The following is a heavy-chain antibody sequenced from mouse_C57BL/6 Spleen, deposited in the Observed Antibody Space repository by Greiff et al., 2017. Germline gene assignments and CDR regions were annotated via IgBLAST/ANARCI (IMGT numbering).Heavy chain of an antibody. CDR2: IDPSDSET. CDR1: GYTFTSYW. J-gene: IGHJ4*01. V-gene: IGHV1-52*01. CDR3: AREGYYAMDY. Sequence: VKLQQPGAELVRPGSSVKLSCKASGYTFTSYWLHWVKQRPIQGLEWIGNIDPSDSETHYNQKFKDKATLTVDKSSSTAYMQLSSLTSEDSAVYYCAREGYYAMDYWGQGTSVTVSS.